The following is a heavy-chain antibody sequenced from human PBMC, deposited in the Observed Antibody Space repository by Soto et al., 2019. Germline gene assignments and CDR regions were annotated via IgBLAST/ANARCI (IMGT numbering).Heavy chain of an antibody. V-gene: IGHV3-73*02. Sequence: EVQLVQSGGGLVQPGGPLKLYCAASGFIFSGSAMHWVRQASGKGLEWVGRIGSKANNYATEYAASVEGRFTISRDESKTTTFLLMNSLKSEDTAVYFCVRQRRVVSPLDHWGQGILVTVSS. CDR2: IGSKANNYAT. CDR1: GFIFSGSA. CDR3: VRQRRVVSPLDH. J-gene: IGHJ4*02. D-gene: IGHD2-15*01.